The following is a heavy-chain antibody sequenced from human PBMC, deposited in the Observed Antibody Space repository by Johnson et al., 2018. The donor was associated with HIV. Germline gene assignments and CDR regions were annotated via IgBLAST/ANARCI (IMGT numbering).Heavy chain of an antibody. CDR2: INWNGGSI. J-gene: IGHJ3*02. D-gene: IGHD5-12*01. V-gene: IGHV3-20*04. CDR1: GFTFDDYG. CDR3: ARRDGFDYGNAFDI. Sequence: VQLVESGGGLVQPGRSLRLSCAASGFTFDDYGMSWVRQGPGKGLEWVSGINWNGGSIGYADSVKGRFTISRDNAKNSLSLQRTSLRAEDTALYYWARRDGFDYGNAFDIWGQGKMVTVSS.